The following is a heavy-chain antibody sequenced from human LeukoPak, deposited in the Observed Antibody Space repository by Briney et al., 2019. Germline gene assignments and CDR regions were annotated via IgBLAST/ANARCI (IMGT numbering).Heavy chain of an antibody. CDR1: GGSISSGDYY. CDR3: ARDPWGWFGEGGFDY. D-gene: IGHD3-10*01. J-gene: IGHJ4*02. V-gene: IGHV4-30-4*08. CDR2: IYYSGST. Sequence: SQTLSLTCTVSGGSISSGDYYWRWIRQPPGKGLEWIGYIYYSGSTYYNPSPKSRVTISVDTSKNQFSLKLSSVTAADTAVYYCARDPWGWFGEGGFDYWGQGTLVTVSS.